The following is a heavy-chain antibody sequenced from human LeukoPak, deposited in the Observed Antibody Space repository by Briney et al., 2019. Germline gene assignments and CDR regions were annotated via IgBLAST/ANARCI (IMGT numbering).Heavy chain of an antibody. CDR3: ARDMLAVPSNWFDP. CDR1: GYTFTSYG. CDR2: INPSGGGT. V-gene: IGHV1-46*01. J-gene: IGHJ5*02. Sequence: ASVKVSCTASGYTFTSYGISWVRQAPGQGFEWMGVINPSGGGTSYAQKFQGRVTMTRDTSTSTVYMDLRSLRSEDTAVYFCARDMLAVPSNWFDPWGQGTLVTVSS. D-gene: IGHD2-8*01.